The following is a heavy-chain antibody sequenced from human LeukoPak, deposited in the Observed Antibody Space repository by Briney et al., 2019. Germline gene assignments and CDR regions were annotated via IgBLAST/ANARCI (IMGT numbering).Heavy chain of an antibody. V-gene: IGHV1-18*01. D-gene: IGHD3-22*01. CDR3: AREGYYDSSGYFDFDY. CDR1: GYTFTSYG. Sequence: GASVKVSCKASGYTFTSYGTSWVRQAPGQGLEWMGWISAYNGNTNYAQKLQGRVTMTTDTSTGTAYMELRSLRSDDTAVYYCAREGYYDSSGYFDFDYWGQGTLVTVSS. CDR2: ISAYNGNT. J-gene: IGHJ4*02.